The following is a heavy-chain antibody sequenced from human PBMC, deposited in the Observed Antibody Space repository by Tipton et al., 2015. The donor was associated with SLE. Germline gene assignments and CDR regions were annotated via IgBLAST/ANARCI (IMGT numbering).Heavy chain of an antibody. CDR1: GGSFSGYY. CDR2: IYYSGST. CDR3: ARGSSSSWYSLFFDY. Sequence: TLSLTCAVYGGSFSGYYWSWIRQPPGKGLEWIGYIYYSGSTNYNPSLKSRVTISVDTSKNQFTLKLSSVTAADTAVYYCARGSSSSWYSLFFDYWGQGTLVTVSS. V-gene: IGHV4-59*12. D-gene: IGHD6-13*01. J-gene: IGHJ4*02.